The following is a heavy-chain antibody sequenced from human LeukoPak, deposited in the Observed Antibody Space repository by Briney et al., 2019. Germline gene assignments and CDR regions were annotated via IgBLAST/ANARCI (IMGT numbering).Heavy chain of an antibody. D-gene: IGHD3-10*01. CDR2: IYYSGST. Sequence: PSETLSLTCTVSGGSISITNYYWGWIRQPPGKGLEWIGYIYYSGSTKYNPSLKSRVTISVDTSKNQFSLKLSSATAADTAVYYCGSGSYYFDYWGQGTLVTVST. J-gene: IGHJ4*02. CDR3: GSGSYYFDY. CDR1: GGSISITNYY. V-gene: IGHV4-61*05.